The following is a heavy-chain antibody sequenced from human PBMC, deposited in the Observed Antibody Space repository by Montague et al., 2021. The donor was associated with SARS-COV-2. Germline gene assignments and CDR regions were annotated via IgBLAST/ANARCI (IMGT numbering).Heavy chain of an antibody. Sequence: SETLSLTCAVYGGSFSDYYWTWIRQSSGEGLEWIGQINYGGSTKYNPSLKSRVTISIDTSKNQFSLKLTSVTAADTAVYYCARGAPGYWGQGTLVTVSS. J-gene: IGHJ4*02. CDR2: INYGGST. CDR3: ARGAPGY. V-gene: IGHV4-34*01. CDR1: GGSFSDYY.